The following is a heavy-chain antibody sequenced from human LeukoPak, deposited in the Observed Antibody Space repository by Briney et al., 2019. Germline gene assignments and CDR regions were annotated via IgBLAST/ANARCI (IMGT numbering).Heavy chain of an antibody. D-gene: IGHD2-21*02. CDR1: GFTFTGHT. Sequence: GGSLRLSCAASGFTFTGHTMTWLRQAPGKGLEWVSYISSSSSTIYYADSVKGRFTISRDNAKNSLYLQMNSLRAEDTAVYYCARDVGDLWGQGTLVTVSS. CDR2: ISSSSSTI. CDR3: ARDVGDL. J-gene: IGHJ4*02. V-gene: IGHV3-48*04.